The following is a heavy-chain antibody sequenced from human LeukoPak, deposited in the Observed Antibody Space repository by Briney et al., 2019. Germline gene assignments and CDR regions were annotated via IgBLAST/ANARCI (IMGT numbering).Heavy chain of an antibody. CDR3: ARHWSSSSECDH. CDR2: TYYGGSS. CDR1: GDSISNYF. Sequence: SETLSLTCTVSGDSISNYFWSWIRQPPGKGLEWIGYTYYGGSSNYNPSLKSRVTISVDTSKNQFSLRLTSVTAADTAVYYCARHWSSSSECDHWGQGTLVTVSS. D-gene: IGHD6-6*01. J-gene: IGHJ4*02. V-gene: IGHV4-59*08.